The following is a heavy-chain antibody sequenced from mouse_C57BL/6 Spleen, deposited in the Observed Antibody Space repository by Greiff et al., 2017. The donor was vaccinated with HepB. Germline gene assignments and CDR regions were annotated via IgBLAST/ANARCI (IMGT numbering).Heavy chain of an antibody. Sequence: EVQLQQSGPELVKPGASVKISCKASGYSFTGYYMNWVKQSPEKSLEWIGEINPSTGGTTYNQKFKAKATLTVDKASSTAYMQLTSLTSEDSAVYYCARGEVGYVDYWGQGTTLTVSS. CDR3: ARGEVGYVDY. J-gene: IGHJ2*01. V-gene: IGHV1-42*01. CDR2: INPSTGGT. CDR1: GYSFTGYY.